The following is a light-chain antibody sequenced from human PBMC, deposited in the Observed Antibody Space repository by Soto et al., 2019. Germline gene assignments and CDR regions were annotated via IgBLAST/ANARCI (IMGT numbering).Light chain of an antibody. CDR2: DVS. Sequence: QSALTQPASVSGSPGQSITISCTGTSSDVGGYNFVTWFQKHPGKAPKLMIYDVSKPSGVSNRFSGSKSGNTAYLTISGLQAEDEADYYCGSYRSSSTLVFGGGTKLTVL. V-gene: IGLV2-14*01. J-gene: IGLJ2*01. CDR3: GSYRSSSTLV. CDR1: SSDVGGYNF.